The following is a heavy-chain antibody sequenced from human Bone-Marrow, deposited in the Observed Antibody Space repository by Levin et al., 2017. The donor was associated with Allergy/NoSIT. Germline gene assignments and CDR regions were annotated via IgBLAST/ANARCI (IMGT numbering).Heavy chain of an antibody. CDR1: GGSLNSAGSY. Sequence: RASETLSLTCTVSGGSLNSAGSYLSWIRQHPGKGLEWIGYIYSGSTYYNPSLKSRLTMSMDTSKKQFSLKLTSVTAADTAVYYCARGLVRGVKVSNGMDVWGQGTTVTVSS. J-gene: IGHJ6*02. CDR3: ARGLVRGVKVSNGMDV. CDR2: IYSGST. V-gene: IGHV4-31*03. D-gene: IGHD3-10*01.